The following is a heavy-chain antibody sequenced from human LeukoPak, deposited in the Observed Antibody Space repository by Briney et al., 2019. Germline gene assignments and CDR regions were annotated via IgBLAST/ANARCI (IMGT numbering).Heavy chain of an antibody. CDR1: GGTFSSYA. CDR2: IIPIFGTA. V-gene: IGHV1-69*05. CDR3: ARSDDSSGYYYAHFDY. J-gene: IGHJ4*02. D-gene: IGHD3-22*01. Sequence: SVKVSCKASGGTFSSYAISWVRQAPGQGLEWMGGIIPIFGTANYAQKFQGRVTITTDESTSTAYMELSSLRSEDTAVYYCARSDDSSGYYYAHFDYWGQGTLVTVSS.